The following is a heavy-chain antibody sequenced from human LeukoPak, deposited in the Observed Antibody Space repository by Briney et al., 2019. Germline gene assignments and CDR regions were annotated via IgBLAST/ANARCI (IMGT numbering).Heavy chain of an antibody. Sequence: GGSLRLSCAVSGFIVSSSYMSWVRQAPGKGLEWVSIIYNGGSTYYADSVKGRFTISRDNSKNTLFLQMNNLRAEDTAVYYCARGTFDFWSGHVGYWGQGTLVTVSS. CDR1: GFIVSSSY. CDR2: IYNGGST. V-gene: IGHV3-53*01. J-gene: IGHJ4*02. CDR3: ARGTFDFWSGHVGY. D-gene: IGHD3-3*01.